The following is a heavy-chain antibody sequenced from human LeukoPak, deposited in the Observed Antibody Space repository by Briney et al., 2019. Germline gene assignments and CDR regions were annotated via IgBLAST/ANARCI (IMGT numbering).Heavy chain of an antibody. J-gene: IGHJ4*02. CDR2: INEDGSVK. CDR1: GGTFGAYW. D-gene: IGHD2-21*02. Sequence: GGSLRLSCAVSGGTFGAYWMAWVRQSPGKGLEWVAEINEDGSVKYYVDSMKGRFTISRDNAKNSLYLQMNSLGAEDTAVYYCAKVPRDSDCYWGQGTLVTVSS. V-gene: IGHV3-7*01. CDR3: AKVPRDSDCY.